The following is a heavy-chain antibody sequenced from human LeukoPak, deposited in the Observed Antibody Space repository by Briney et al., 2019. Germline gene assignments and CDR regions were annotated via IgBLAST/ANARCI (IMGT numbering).Heavy chain of an antibody. D-gene: IGHD2-15*01. V-gene: IGHV3-30*04. J-gene: IGHJ4*02. CDR2: VSYDGTNK. Sequence: GGSLRLSCAASGFTFDIYAMHWVRQAPGKGLEWVAVVSYDGTNKYYADSVKGRFTISRDNSQNTLHLQMGSLRVADTAVYYCARDQLQHCSDGSCYVIDDWGPGTLVAVSS. CDR1: GFTFDIYA. CDR3: ARDQLQHCSDGSCYVIDD.